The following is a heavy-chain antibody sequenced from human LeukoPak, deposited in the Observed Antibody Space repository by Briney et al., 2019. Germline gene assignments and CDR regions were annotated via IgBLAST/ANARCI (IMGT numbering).Heavy chain of an antibody. CDR3: AKGGTYYYDSSGPRVAFDI. D-gene: IGHD3-22*01. CDR1: GYSISSGYY. V-gene: IGHV4-38-2*02. Sequence: SETLSLTCTVSGYSISSGYYWGWIRQPPGKGLEWIGSIYHSGSTYYNPSLKSRVTISVDTSKNQFSLKLSSVTAADTAVYYCAKGGTYYYDSSGPRVAFDIWGQGTMVTISS. CDR2: IYHSGST. J-gene: IGHJ3*02.